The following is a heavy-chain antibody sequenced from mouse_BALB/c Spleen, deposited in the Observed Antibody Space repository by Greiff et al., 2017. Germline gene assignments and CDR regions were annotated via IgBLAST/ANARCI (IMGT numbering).Heavy chain of an antibody. CDR3: ARANYDYPWFAY. D-gene: IGHD2-4*01. CDR1: GFTFSSFG. CDR2: ISSGSSTI. J-gene: IGHJ3*01. Sequence: EVQRVDSGGGLVQPGGSRKLSCAASGFTFSSFGMHWVRQAPEKGLEWVAYISSGSSTIYYADTVKGRFTISRDNPKNTLFLQMTSLRSEDTAMYYCARANYDYPWFAYWGQGTLVTVSA. V-gene: IGHV5-17*02.